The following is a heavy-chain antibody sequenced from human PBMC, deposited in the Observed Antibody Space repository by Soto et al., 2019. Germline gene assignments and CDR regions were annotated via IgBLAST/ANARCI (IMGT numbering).Heavy chain of an antibody. Sequence: EVQLLESGGGLVQPGGSLRLSCAASGFLVSNSYISWVRQAPGKGLEWVSIIYSGGDTYYPDSGRGRFTVSRDNSKNTVYLQINSLRVEDTSVYYCIRGASCRYPNTLEKWGQGTLVTVSS. CDR2: IYSGGDT. D-gene: IGHD1-26*01. CDR1: GFLVSNSY. CDR3: IRGASCRYPNTLEK. J-gene: IGHJ4*02. V-gene: IGHV3-66*01.